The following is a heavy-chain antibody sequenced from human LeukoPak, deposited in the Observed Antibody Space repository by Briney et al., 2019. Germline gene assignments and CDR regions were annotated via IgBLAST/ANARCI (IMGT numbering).Heavy chain of an antibody. CDR3: ARESPRSYIDY. CDR1: GFTFISYW. V-gene: IGHV3-74*01. CDR2: INADGTSA. D-gene: IGHD1-26*01. J-gene: IGHJ4*02. Sequence: GGSLRLSCAASGFTFISYWMHWVRQAPGKGLVWVSRINADGTSASYADSVKGRFTISRDNAKNTLYLQMNSLRAEDTAVYYCARESPRSYIDYWGQGTLVTVSS.